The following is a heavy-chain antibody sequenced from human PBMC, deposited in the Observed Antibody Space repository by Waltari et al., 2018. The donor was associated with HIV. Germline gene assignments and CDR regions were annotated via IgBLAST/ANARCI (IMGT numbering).Heavy chain of an antibody. J-gene: IGHJ3*02. CDR1: GLSFSSSG. D-gene: IGHD4-17*01. V-gene: IGHV3-30*18. CDR3: AKDRTVAAI. CDR2: IWHDGGNK. Sequence: QVQLVESGGGVVQPGRSLRLSCAASGLSFSSSGMHWVRQAPGKGLEWVAVIWHDGGNKYYADSVKGRFTISRDNSKNTLYLQMSSLRAEDTAMYYCAKDRTVAAIWGQGTMVTVSS.